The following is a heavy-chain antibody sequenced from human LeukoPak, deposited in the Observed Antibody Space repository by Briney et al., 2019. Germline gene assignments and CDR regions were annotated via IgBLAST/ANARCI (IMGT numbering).Heavy chain of an antibody. CDR1: GFTFSSYG. CDR3: ARGGNYVSGKLDF. Sequence: PGRSLRLSCAASGFTFSSYGMHWVRQAPGKGLDWVAVISYDGSNKYYADSVKGRFTISRDNSKNTLYLQMNSLRAEDTAVYYCARGGNYVSGKLDFWGQGTLVTVSS. J-gene: IGHJ4*02. CDR2: ISYDGSNK. D-gene: IGHD4-11*01. V-gene: IGHV3-30*03.